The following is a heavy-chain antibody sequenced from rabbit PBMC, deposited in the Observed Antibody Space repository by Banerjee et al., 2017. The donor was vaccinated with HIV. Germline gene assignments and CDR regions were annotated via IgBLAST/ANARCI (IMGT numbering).Heavy chain of an antibody. CDR1: GFSFRSSAY. D-gene: IGHD1-1*01. V-gene: IGHV1S45*01. CDR2: IYVDSGNT. CDR3: ARDKYTVSSGWTYYGMDL. Sequence: QEQLVESGGGLVKPGASLTLTCTASGFSFRSSAYVWWVRQAPGKGLEWIGCIYVDSGNTYYASWAKGRFTISRDNAQNTVSLQLNSLTAADTATYFCARDKYTVSSGWTYYGMDLWGPGTLVTVS. J-gene: IGHJ6*01.